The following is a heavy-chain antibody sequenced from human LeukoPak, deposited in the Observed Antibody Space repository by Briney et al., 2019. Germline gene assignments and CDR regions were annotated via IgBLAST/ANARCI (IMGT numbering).Heavy chain of an antibody. J-gene: IGHJ4*02. CDR3: ARVDSSGYPSYFDY. CDR2: IWYDGSNK. Sequence: GGSLRLSCAASGFTFSSYGMHWVRQAPGKGLEWVAVIWYDGSNKYYAGSVKGRFTISRDNSKNTLYLQMNSLRAEDTAVYYCARVDSSGYPSYFDYWGQGTLVTVSS. V-gene: IGHV3-33*01. D-gene: IGHD3-22*01. CDR1: GFTFSSYG.